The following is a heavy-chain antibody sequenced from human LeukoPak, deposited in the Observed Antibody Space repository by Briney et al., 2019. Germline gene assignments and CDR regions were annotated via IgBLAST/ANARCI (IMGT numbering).Heavy chain of an antibody. CDR2: INHSGST. CDR1: GGSFSGYY. V-gene: IGHV4-34*01. CDR3: ARFLSSDGFDI. Sequence: SETLSLTCAVYGGSFSGYYWSWIRQPPGKGLEWIGEINHSGSTNYNPSLKSRVTISVDTSKNQFSLKLSSVTAADTAVYYCARFLSSDGFDIWGQGTMVTVSS. J-gene: IGHJ3*02.